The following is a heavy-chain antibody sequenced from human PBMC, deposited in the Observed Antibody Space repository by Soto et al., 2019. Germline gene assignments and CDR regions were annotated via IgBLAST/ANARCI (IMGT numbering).Heavy chain of an antibody. Sequence: ASVKVSCKASGYTFTSYGISWVRQAPGQGLEWMGWISAYNGNTNYAQKLQGRVTMTTDTSTSTAYMELRSLRSDDTAVYYCARDQSRGYDILTGTDYWGQGTLVTVSS. J-gene: IGHJ4*02. V-gene: IGHV1-18*01. CDR2: ISAYNGNT. CDR3: ARDQSRGYDILTGTDY. D-gene: IGHD3-9*01. CDR1: GYTFTSYG.